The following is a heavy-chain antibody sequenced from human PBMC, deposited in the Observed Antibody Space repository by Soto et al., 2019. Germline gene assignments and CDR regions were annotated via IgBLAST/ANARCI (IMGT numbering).Heavy chain of an antibody. CDR1: GGTFSSYA. CDR3: ARLRRGIVVVPAAHSLGMDV. CDR2: IIPIFGTA. V-gene: IGHV1-69*13. D-gene: IGHD2-2*01. J-gene: IGHJ6*02. Sequence: EASVKVSCKASGGTFSSYAISWVRQAPGQGLEWMGGIIPIFGTANYAQKFQGRVTITADGSTSTAYMELSSLRSEDTAVYYCARLRRGIVVVPAAHSLGMDVWGQGTTVTVSS.